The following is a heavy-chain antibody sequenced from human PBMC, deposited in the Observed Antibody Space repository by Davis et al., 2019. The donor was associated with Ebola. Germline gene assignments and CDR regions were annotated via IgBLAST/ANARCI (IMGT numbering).Heavy chain of an antibody. CDR3: ARARVVVVAARYIYYYYGMDV. V-gene: IGHV4-34*01. D-gene: IGHD2-15*01. CDR2: INHSGST. Sequence: GSLRLSCAVYGGSFSGYYWSWIRQPPGKGLEWIGEINHSGSTNYNPSPKSRVTISVDTSKNQFSLKLSSVTAADTAVYYCARARVVVVAARYIYYYYGMDVWGQGTTVTVSS. CDR1: GGSFSGYY. J-gene: IGHJ6*02.